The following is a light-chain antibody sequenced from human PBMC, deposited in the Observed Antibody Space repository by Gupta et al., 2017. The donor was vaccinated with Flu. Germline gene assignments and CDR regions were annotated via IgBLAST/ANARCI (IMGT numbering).Light chain of an antibody. CDR2: GAS. J-gene: IGKJ1*01. CDR3: QQAGSSPWT. V-gene: IGKV3-20*01. Sequence: GTLSLSPGERATLSCRASQSVSSSFLAWFQQKPGQAPRLLIYGASSRATGIPDRFGGSGSGTDFTLTISRLEPEDFAVYYCQQAGSSPWTFGQGTKVEIK. CDR1: QSVSSSF.